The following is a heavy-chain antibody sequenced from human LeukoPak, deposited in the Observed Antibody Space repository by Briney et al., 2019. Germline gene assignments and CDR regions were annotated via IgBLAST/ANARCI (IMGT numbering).Heavy chain of an antibody. V-gene: IGHV3-23*01. CDR1: GFTFSSYA. J-gene: IGHJ4*02. D-gene: IGHD6-13*01. CDR3: AKDREYSSSWSLFDY. Sequence: PLGSLRLSCAASGFTFSSYAMSWVRQAPGKGLEWVSAISGSGGSTYYADSVKGRFTISRDNSKNTLYLQMNSLRAEDTAAYYCAKDREYSSSWSLFDYWGQGTLVTVSS. CDR2: ISGSGGST.